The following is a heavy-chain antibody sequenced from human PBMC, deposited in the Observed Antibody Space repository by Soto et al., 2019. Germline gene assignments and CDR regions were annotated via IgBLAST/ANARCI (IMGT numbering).Heavy chain of an antibody. CDR3: ARDTLWFALPLGYFQH. CDR1: GGTFSSYA. D-gene: IGHD3-10*01. J-gene: IGHJ1*01. Sequence: ASVKVSCKASGGTFSSYAISWVQQAPGQGLEWMGGIIPIFGTANYAQKFQGRVTITADESTSTAYMELSSLRSEDTAVYYCARDTLWFALPLGYFQHWGQGTLVTVSS. CDR2: IIPIFGTA. V-gene: IGHV1-69*13.